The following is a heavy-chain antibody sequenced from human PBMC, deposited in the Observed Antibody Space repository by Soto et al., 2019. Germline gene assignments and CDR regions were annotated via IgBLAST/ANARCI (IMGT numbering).Heavy chain of an antibody. CDR3: ARGQHRLEI. CDR1: GLTFIGFY. D-gene: IGHD3-16*01. J-gene: IGHJ6*02. CDR2: IDPSGTTI. V-gene: IGHV3-11*04. Sequence: GGSLRLSCAASGLTFIGFYMSWVRQAPGPGLGWVSYIDPSGTTIVYADSLKGRFTVSRDNAKNSLYLQMDSLRGEDSALYYCARGQHRLEIWGRGTTVTVSS.